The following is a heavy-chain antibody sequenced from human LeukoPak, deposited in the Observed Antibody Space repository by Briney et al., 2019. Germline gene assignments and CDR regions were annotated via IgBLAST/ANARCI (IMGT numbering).Heavy chain of an antibody. CDR3: ARHAGGVRLYYFDY. D-gene: IGHD2/OR15-2a*01. CDR2: VYYSGST. J-gene: IGHJ4*02. Sequence: SETLSLTCTVSGGSISSFYWSWIRQPPGKGLEWIGYVYYSGSTNYNPSLKSRVTISVDTSKNQFFLRLSSVTAADTAVYYCARHAGGVRLYYFDYWGQGTLVTVSS. CDR1: GGSISSFY. V-gene: IGHV4-59*08.